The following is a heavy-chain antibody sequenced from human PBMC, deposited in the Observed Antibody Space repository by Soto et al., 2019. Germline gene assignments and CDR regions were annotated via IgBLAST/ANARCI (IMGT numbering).Heavy chain of an antibody. V-gene: IGHV3-23*01. CDR1: GFIFSNYA. J-gene: IGHJ4*02. D-gene: IGHD4-17*01. CDR3: AKAGYADRYYFDY. Sequence: EVQLLESGGGLVQPGGSLRLSCAVSGFIFSNYAMSWFRQAPGKGLEWVSAISTSGGSTYHGDSVKGRFTISRDKSKNTLCLQMNSLRAEDTALYFCAKAGYADRYYFDYWGQGTLVTVSS. CDR2: ISTSGGST.